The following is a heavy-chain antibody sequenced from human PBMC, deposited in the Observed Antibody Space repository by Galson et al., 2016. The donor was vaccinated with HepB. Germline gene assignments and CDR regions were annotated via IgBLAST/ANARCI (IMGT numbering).Heavy chain of an antibody. CDR1: GYTFGDYW. CDR2: TYPGNSET. D-gene: IGHD6-25*01. Sequence: QSGAEVKKPGESLKISCKGSGYTFGDYWIAWVRQMPDKGLEWMGITYPGNSETGYRPSFQGQVTMSADKSLNTAYLQWSSLKASDTAMYFCARRTALSDFDSWGQGTLVTVSS. J-gene: IGHJ4*02. V-gene: IGHV5-51*01. CDR3: ARRTALSDFDS.